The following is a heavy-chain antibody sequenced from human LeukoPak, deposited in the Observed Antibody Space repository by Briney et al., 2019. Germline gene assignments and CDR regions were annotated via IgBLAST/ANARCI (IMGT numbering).Heavy chain of an antibody. CDR1: GDSIRNSY. Sequence: PSETLSLTCTVSGDSIRNSYWGWIRQPPGKGLEWIGNIYFDGNTYYNPSLKSRLAISIDTSKNQFSLQLTSVSAADTAVYFCARDSHYTTSSNYYYYYTNVWGKGTTVTVSS. J-gene: IGHJ6*03. D-gene: IGHD6-6*01. CDR3: ARDSHYTTSSNYYYYYTNV. V-gene: IGHV4-39*07. CDR2: IYFDGNT.